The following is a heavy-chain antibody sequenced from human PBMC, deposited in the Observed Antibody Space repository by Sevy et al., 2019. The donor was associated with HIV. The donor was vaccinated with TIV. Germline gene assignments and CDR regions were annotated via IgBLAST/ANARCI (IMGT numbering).Heavy chain of an antibody. CDR2: IKSKTDGGTT. V-gene: IGHV3-15*07. D-gene: IGHD4-4*01. CDR3: TTSYSNYYYFDY. J-gene: IGHJ4*02. CDR1: GFTFSNAW. Sequence: GGSLRLSCAASGFTFSNAWMNWVRQAPGKGLEWVSRIKSKTDGGTTDYAAPVKGRFTISRDDSKNTLYLQMNSLKTEDTAVYYCTTSYSNYYYFDYWGQGILATVSS.